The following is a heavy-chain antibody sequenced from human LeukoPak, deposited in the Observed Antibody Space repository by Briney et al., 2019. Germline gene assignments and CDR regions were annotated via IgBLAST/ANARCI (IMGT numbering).Heavy chain of an antibody. CDR3: ARARYSWNYVPVYFDY. J-gene: IGHJ4*02. D-gene: IGHD1-7*01. CDR1: GGTFSSYA. CDR2: IIPIFGTA. V-gene: IGHV1-69*13. Sequence: ASVKVSCKASGGTFSSYAITWVRQAPGQGLEWMGGIIPIFGTANYAQKFQGRVTITADESTSTAYMELSSLRSEDTAVYYCARARYSWNYVPVYFDYWGQGTLVTVSS.